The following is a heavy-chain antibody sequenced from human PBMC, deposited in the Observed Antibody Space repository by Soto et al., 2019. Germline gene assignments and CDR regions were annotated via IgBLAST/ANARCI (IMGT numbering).Heavy chain of an antibody. CDR2: IWYAGSNK. CDR1: GFTFSSYG. D-gene: IGHD6-13*01. V-gene: IGHV3-33*01. Sequence: QVQLVESGGGVVQPGRSLRLSCAASGFTFSSYGMHWVRQAPGKGLEWVAVIWYAGSNKYYADSVKGRFTISRDNSKNTLYLQMNSLRAEDTAVYYCARDGEYSSSWYKGNWFDPWGQGTLVTVSS. J-gene: IGHJ5*02. CDR3: ARDGEYSSSWYKGNWFDP.